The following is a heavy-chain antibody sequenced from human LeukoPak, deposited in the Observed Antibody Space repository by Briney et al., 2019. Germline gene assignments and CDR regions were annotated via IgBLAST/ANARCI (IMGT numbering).Heavy chain of an antibody. CDR3: VSFYETY. D-gene: IGHD2-2*01. CDR2: INSDGSWT. Sequence: GGSLRLSCAASGNYWMHWVRQAPGKGLVWVSHINSDGSWTSYADSVKGRFTISKDNAKNTVYLQMNNLRTEDTAVYYCVSFYETYWGRGTLVTVSS. V-gene: IGHV3-74*01. J-gene: IGHJ4*02. CDR1: GNYW.